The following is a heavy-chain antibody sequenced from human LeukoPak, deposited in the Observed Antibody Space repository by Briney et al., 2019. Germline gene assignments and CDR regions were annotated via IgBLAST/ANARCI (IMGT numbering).Heavy chain of an antibody. D-gene: IGHD3-10*02. J-gene: IGHJ5*02. CDR1: GYTFTGYY. Sequence: GASVKVSCKASGYTFTGYYMHWVRQAPGQGLEWMGWINPNSGGTNYAQKFQGRVTMTRDMSTSTVYMELSSLRSEDTAVYYCARDLLMFGEGTNWFDPWGQGTLVTVSS. CDR3: ARDLLMFGEGTNWFDP. CDR2: INPNSGGT. V-gene: IGHV1-2*02.